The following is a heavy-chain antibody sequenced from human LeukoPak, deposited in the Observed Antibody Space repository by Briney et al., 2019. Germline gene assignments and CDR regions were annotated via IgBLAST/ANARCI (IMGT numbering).Heavy chain of an antibody. CDR3: ARVGFVYYGSGSYYNGAWFDP. CDR1: GGSLSDYY. V-gene: IGHV4-59*01. J-gene: IGHJ5*02. Sequence: SETLSLTCTVSGGSLSDYYWTWVRQPPGKGLEWIGYIYYSGSTNYNPSLKSRVTISVDTSKNQFSLKLSSVTAADTAVYYCARVGFVYYGSGSYYNGAWFDPWGQGTLVTVSS. D-gene: IGHD3-10*01. CDR2: IYYSGST.